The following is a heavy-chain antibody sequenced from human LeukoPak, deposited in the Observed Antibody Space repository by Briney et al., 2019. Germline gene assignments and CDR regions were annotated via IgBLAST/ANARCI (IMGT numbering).Heavy chain of an antibody. CDR1: GDSITGYS. D-gene: IGHD3-22*01. Sequence: SETLSLTCSVSGDSITGYSWSWIRQTPGKGLEWIGEINHSGSTNYNPSLKSRVTISVDTSKNQFSLKLSSVTAADTAVYYCARHLNGYYRRGAFDIWGQGTMVTVSS. J-gene: IGHJ3*02. CDR2: INHSGST. CDR3: ARHLNGYYRRGAFDI. V-gene: IGHV4-34*01.